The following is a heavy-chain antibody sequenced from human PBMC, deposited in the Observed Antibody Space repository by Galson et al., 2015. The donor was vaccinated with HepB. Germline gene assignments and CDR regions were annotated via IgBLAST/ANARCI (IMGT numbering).Heavy chain of an antibody. CDR2: IGWGDGK. CDR1: GFSLTTTGMC. J-gene: IGHJ4*02. D-gene: IGHD3-10*01. V-gene: IGHV2-70*17. Sequence: PALVKPTQTLTLTRTFSGFSLTTTGMCASWIRQPPGKALEWLARIGWGDGKFYTTSLKTRLTISKDTSTNQGGLRMTNMDPVDTATYFCARIATTVTSSGGLDSWGQGILVTVSS. CDR3: ARIATTVTSSGGLDS.